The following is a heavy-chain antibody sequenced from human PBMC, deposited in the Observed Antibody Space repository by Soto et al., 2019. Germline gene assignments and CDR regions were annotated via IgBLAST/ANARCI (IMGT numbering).Heavy chain of an antibody. CDR2: ISAYNGNT. Sequence: ASVKVSCKASGYTFTSYGISWVRQAPGQGLEWMGWISAYNGNTNYAQKLQGRVTMTTDTSTSTAYMELRSLRSDDTAVYYCARDPPNWNYVDAFDIWGQGTVVTVSS. CDR3: ARDPPNWNYVDAFDI. D-gene: IGHD1-7*01. CDR1: GYTFTSYG. J-gene: IGHJ3*02. V-gene: IGHV1-18*04.